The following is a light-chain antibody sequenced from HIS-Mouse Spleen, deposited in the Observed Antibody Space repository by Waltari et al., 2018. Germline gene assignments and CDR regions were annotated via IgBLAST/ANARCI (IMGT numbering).Light chain of an antibody. CDR1: SSNIRSNT. V-gene: IGLV1-44*01. Sequence: QSVLTQPPSASGTPGQRVTISCSGSSSNIRSNTVNWYQQLPGTPPKLLIYSNNQRPSGVPDRFSGSKSGTSASLAISGLQSEDEADYYCAAWDDSLNGWVFGGGTKLTVL. CDR3: AAWDDSLNGWV. J-gene: IGLJ3*02. CDR2: SNN.